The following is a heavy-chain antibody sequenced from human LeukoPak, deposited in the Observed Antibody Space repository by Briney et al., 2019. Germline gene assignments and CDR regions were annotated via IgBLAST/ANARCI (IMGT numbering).Heavy chain of an antibody. Sequence: SETLSLTCAVYRGSFSGYYWSWIRQPPGKGLEWIGEINHSGSTNYNPSLKSRVTISVDKSKNQFSLKLSSVTAADTAVYYCARDGEPLDYYGSGSYYSPFWYWGQGTLVTVSS. V-gene: IGHV4-34*01. CDR1: RGSFSGYY. CDR2: INHSGST. J-gene: IGHJ4*02. CDR3: ARDGEPLDYYGSGSYYSPFWY. D-gene: IGHD3-10*01.